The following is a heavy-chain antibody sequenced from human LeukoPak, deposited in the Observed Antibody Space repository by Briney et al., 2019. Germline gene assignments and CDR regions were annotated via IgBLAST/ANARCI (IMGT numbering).Heavy chain of an antibody. J-gene: IGHJ3*02. Sequence: GRSLRLSCAASGFTFSSYAMHWVRQAPGKGLEWVAVISYDGSNKYYADSVKGRFTISRDNSKNTLYLQMNSLRAEDTAVYYCARDLYYDILTGYYLDSDAFDIWGQGTMVTVSS. D-gene: IGHD3-9*01. V-gene: IGHV3-30*01. CDR3: ARDLYYDILTGYYLDSDAFDI. CDR1: GFTFSSYA. CDR2: ISYDGSNK.